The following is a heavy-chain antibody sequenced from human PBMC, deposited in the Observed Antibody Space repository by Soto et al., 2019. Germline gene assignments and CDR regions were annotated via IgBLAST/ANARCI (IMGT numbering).Heavy chain of an antibody. CDR3: ARPHYDFWSGYADYYSGMDV. V-gene: IGHV5-10-1*01. CDR1: GYSFTSYW. J-gene: IGHJ6*02. CDR2: IDPSDSYT. D-gene: IGHD3-3*01. Sequence: GESLKISCKGSGYSFTSYWISWVRQMPGKGLEWMGRIDPSDSYTNYSPSFQGHVTISADKSISTAYLQWSSLKASDTAMYYCARPHYDFWSGYADYYSGMDVWGQGTTVTVSS.